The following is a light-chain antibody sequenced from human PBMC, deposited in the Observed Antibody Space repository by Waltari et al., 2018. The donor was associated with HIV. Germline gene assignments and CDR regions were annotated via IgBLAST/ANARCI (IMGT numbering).Light chain of an antibody. J-gene: IGLJ2*01. CDR3: ASFTDDNTVI. V-gene: IGLV2-14*03. CDR1: DSDFGLYNS. CDR2: DVD. Sequence: AVTQPASVSGLPGQSTTIPCTGDDSDFGLYNSVHWYQQHSGKPPRLILYDVDSRASGVSDRFSGSMSGNTASLTISGLRAEDEGHYYCASFTDDNTVIFGGGTEVTVL.